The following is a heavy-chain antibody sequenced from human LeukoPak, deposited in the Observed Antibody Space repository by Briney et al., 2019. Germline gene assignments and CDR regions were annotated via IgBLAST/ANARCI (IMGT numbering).Heavy chain of an antibody. CDR3: ARTVGARTFYFDH. J-gene: IGHJ4*01. D-gene: IGHD1-26*01. Sequence: SQTLSLTCTVSGGSISSGVYYWSWIRQHPGKGLEWMGYIFYTGRVSYNPSLKSRITMSVDSTRNHFSLEVSSVTAADTAVYYCARTVGARTFYFDHWGHGTLVTVSS. V-gene: IGHV4-31*03. CDR1: GGSISSGVYY. CDR2: IFYTGRV.